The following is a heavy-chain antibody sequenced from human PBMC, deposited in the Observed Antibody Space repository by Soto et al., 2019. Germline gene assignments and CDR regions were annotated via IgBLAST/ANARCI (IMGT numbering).Heavy chain of an antibody. CDR2: IIPIFGTA. Sequence: GASVKVSCKASGGTFSSYAISWVRQAPGQGLEWMGGIIPIFGTANYAQKFQGRVTITADESTSTAYMELSSLRSEDTAVYYCARGLQVEHSSSWYELERPKALKDGMDVWGQGTTVTVSS. D-gene: IGHD6-13*01. J-gene: IGHJ6*02. CDR3: ARGLQVEHSSSWYELERPKALKDGMDV. CDR1: GGTFSSYA. V-gene: IGHV1-69*13.